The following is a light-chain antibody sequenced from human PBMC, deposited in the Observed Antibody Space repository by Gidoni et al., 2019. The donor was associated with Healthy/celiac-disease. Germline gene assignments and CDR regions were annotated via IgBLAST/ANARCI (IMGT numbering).Light chain of an antibody. CDR3: QQYDNLPRT. V-gene: IGKV1-33*01. CDR2: DSS. J-gene: IGKJ4*01. Sequence: DLQMTQSPSSLSASVGDRVTITCQASHDSSNYLNWYQQKPGKAPKLLIYDSSNLETGVPSRFSGSGSGTDFTFTISSLQPEDIATYYCQQYDNLPRTFGGGTKVEIK. CDR1: HDSSNY.